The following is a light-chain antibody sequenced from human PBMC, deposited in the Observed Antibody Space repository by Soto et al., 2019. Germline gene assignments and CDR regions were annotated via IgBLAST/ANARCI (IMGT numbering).Light chain of an antibody. CDR2: DAT. V-gene: IGKV1-5*01. J-gene: IGKJ2*01. CDR3: QQYNTSPYT. CDR1: QRINNW. Sequence: DIQMTQSPSTLSASVGDRVTITCRASQRINNWLAWYQQKPGKAPKFLMFDATTLETGVPSRFSGSGCGTEFPLTISSLQPDDVATYFWQQYNTSPYTFGPGTKLDIK.